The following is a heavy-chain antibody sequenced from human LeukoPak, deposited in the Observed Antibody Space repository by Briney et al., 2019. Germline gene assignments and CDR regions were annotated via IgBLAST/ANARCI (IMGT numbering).Heavy chain of an antibody. Sequence: GGSLRLSCAACGFTFSSYSMNWVRQAPGKGLEWVSYISSSSSTIYYADSVKGRFTISRDNAKNSLYLQMNSLRDEDTAVYYCARLYVWGSSRTFDYWGQGTLVTVSS. CDR3: ARLYVWGSSRTFDY. V-gene: IGHV3-48*02. J-gene: IGHJ4*02. D-gene: IGHD3-16*02. CDR1: GFTFSSYS. CDR2: ISSSSSTI.